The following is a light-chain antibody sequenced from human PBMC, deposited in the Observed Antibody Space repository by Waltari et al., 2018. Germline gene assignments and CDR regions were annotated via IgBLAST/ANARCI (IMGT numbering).Light chain of an antibody. J-gene: IGLJ2*01. CDR1: SSKIGRNF. Sequence: QSVLTQPPSASGAPGQRVTISCSGSSSKIGRNFVYWHQQLPGTAPKLLISRNNRRPSGVQDRFAGSKSGTSASLAISGLRSEDEAHYYCAAWDDSLEEVFGGGTKLTVL. CDR3: AAWDDSLEEV. V-gene: IGLV1-47*01. CDR2: RNN.